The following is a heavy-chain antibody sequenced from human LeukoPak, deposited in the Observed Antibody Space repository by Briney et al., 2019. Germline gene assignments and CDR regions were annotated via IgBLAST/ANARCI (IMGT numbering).Heavy chain of an antibody. D-gene: IGHD3-22*01. CDR3: ARVLDYDSSGYYYLGVGHAFDI. J-gene: IGHJ3*02. Sequence: ASVKVSCKASGYTFTSYGISWVRQAPGQGLEWMGWISAYNGNTNYAQKLQGRVTMTTDTSTSTAYMELRSLRSDDTAVYYCARVLDYDSSGYYYLGVGHAFDIWGQGTMVTVSS. CDR1: GYTFTSYG. V-gene: IGHV1-18*01. CDR2: ISAYNGNT.